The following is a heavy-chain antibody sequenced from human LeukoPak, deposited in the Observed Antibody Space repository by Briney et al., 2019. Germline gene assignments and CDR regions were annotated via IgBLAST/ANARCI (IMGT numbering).Heavy chain of an antibody. CDR3: ARNYYGSGSFYVHN. CDR1: GVSVSSYY. V-gene: IGHV4-4*07. Sequence: SETLSLTCTVSGVSVSSYYWIWIRQPAGRGLEWIGRIDASGSTNFNPSLKSRVTMSVDSSKNQFSLKLSSVTAADTALYYCARNYYGSGSFYVHNWGQGILVTVSA. D-gene: IGHD3-10*01. CDR2: IDASGST. J-gene: IGHJ4*02.